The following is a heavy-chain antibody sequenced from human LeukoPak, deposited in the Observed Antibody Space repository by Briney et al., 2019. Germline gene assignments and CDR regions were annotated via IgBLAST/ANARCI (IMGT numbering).Heavy chain of an antibody. J-gene: IGHJ4*02. CDR2: IYSGGST. D-gene: IGHD3-22*01. V-gene: IGHV3-66*02. Sequence: GGSLGLSCAASGFTVSSNYMSWVRQAPGKGLEWVSVIYSGGSTYYADSVKGRFTISRDNSKNILYLQMSSLRAEDTAVYYCARGLVSSGYWGSFDYWGQGTLVTVSS. CDR3: ARGLVSSGYWGSFDY. CDR1: GFTVSSNY.